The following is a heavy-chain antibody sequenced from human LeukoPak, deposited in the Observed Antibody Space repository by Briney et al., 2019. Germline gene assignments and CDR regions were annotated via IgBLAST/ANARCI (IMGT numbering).Heavy chain of an antibody. CDR1: GFTFSTYA. Sequence: GGSLRLSCAASGFTFSTYAMSWVRQAPGKGLEWVSTITGSGAGTYYADSVKGRFTISRDNAKNSLYLQMNSLRAEDTAVYYCARGEVPVDYWGQGTLVTVSS. CDR3: ARGEVPVDY. V-gene: IGHV3-23*01. J-gene: IGHJ4*02. CDR2: ITGSGAGT.